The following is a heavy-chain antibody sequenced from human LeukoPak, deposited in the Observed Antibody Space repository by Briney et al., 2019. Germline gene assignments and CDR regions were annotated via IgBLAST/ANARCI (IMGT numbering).Heavy chain of an antibody. Sequence: GGSLRLPCAAPGFTFMDYHMSWIRQAPGKELDCGSYISSSGSTIYYADSVKGRFTISRDNAKNSLYLQMNSLRAEDTAVYYCARGASGSYSFYFDYWGQGTLVTVSS. J-gene: IGHJ4*02. D-gene: IGHD1-26*01. CDR1: GFTFMDYH. CDR3: ARGASGSYSFYFDY. CDR2: ISSSGSTI. V-gene: IGHV3-11*01.